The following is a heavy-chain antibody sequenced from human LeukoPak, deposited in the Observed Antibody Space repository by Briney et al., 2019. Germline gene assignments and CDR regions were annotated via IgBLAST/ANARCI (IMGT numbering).Heavy chain of an antibody. CDR3: AKGPARGTFGGVIVIPVAVDC. D-gene: IGHD3-16*02. J-gene: IGHJ4*02. Sequence: GGSLRLSCAASGFTFSSYGMHWVRRAPGKGLEWVAFIRYDGSNKYYADSVKGRFTISRDNSKNTLYLQMNSLRAEDTAVYYCAKGPARGTFGGVIVIPVAVDCWGQGTLVTVSS. CDR2: IRYDGSNK. CDR1: GFTFSSYG. V-gene: IGHV3-30*02.